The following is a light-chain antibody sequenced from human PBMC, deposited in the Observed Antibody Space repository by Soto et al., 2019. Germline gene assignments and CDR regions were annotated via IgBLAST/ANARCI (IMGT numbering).Light chain of an antibody. CDR1: QDISNY. CDR2: AAS. Sequence: DIPMTQSPSSLSASVGDRVTITCQASQDISNYLNWYQQKPGKAPKLLIYAASNLETGVPSRFSGSGSGTDFTFTISSRHPEDIATYYYQQYDNLPRITFGQGTRLEIK. V-gene: IGKV1-33*01. CDR3: QQYDNLPRIT. J-gene: IGKJ5*01.